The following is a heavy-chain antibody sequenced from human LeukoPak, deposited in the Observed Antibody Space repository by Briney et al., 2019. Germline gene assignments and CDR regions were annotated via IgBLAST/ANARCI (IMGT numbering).Heavy chain of an antibody. CDR1: GFAFSSYG. D-gene: IGHD5-18*01. CDR3: AKDRYSYAFEYSDS. CDR2: ISNDGSKK. V-gene: IGHV3-30*18. J-gene: IGHJ4*02. Sequence: GGSLRLSCAASGFAFSSYGMHWVRQAPGKGLDWVAVISNDGSKKYYADSVKGRFTISRDNSKNTLSLQVSSLRTEDTAVYYCAKDRYSYAFEYSDSWGQGTLVTVSS.